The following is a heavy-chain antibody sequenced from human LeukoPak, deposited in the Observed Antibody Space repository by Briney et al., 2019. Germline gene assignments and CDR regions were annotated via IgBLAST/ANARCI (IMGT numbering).Heavy chain of an antibody. CDR2: ISWNSGSI. V-gene: IGHV3-9*01. CDR1: GFTFDDYG. D-gene: IGHD3-16*01. J-gene: IGHJ4*02. CDR3: AKAPRGNDDYFDY. Sequence: GRSLRLSCAASGFTFDDYGMHWVRQAPGKGLEWVSGISWNSGSIGYADSVEGRFTISRDNAKNSLYLQMNSLRAEDTVLYYCAKAPRGNDDYFDYWGQGTLVTVSS.